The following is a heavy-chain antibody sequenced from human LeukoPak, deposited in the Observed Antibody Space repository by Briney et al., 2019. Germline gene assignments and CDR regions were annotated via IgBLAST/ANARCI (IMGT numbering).Heavy chain of an antibody. CDR3: ASLAWSPTRINDAFDI. Sequence: GGSLRLSCAASGFTFSSYGMSWVRQAPGKGLEWVSAISGSGGSTYYADSVKGRFTISRDNSKNALYLQMNSLRAEDTAVYYCASLAWSPTRINDAFDIWGQGTMVTVSS. CDR1: GFTFSSYG. CDR2: ISGSGGST. D-gene: IGHD3-3*02. V-gene: IGHV3-23*01. J-gene: IGHJ3*02.